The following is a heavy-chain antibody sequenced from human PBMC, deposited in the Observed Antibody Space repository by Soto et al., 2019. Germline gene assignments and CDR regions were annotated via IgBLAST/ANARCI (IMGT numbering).Heavy chain of an antibody. Sequence: GGSLRLSCAASGFTFSSYSMNWVRQAPGKGLEWVSYISSSSTIYYADSVKGRFTISRDNAKNSLYLQMNSLRAEDTAVYYCAREPLGYCSGGSCEPFDYWGQGTLVTVSS. J-gene: IGHJ4*02. CDR1: GFTFSSYS. CDR2: ISSSSTI. D-gene: IGHD2-15*01. V-gene: IGHV3-48*01. CDR3: AREPLGYCSGGSCEPFDY.